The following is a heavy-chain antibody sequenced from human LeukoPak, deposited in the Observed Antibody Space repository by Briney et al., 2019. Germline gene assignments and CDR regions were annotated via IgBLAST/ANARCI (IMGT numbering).Heavy chain of an antibody. CDR2: IKQDGSEK. CDR1: GFTFSGFA. J-gene: IGHJ6*02. Sequence: GRSLRLSCAGSGFTFSGFAMHWVRQAPGKGLEWVANIKQDGSEKYYVDSVKGRFTISRDNAKNSLYLQMNSLRAEDTAVYYCARDGYSGSFYYYYYGMDVWGQGTTVTVSS. V-gene: IGHV3-7*01. CDR3: ARDGYSGSFYYYYYGMDV. D-gene: IGHD1-26*01.